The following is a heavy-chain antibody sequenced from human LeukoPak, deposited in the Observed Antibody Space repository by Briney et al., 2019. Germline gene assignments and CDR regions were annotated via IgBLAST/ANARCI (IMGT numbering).Heavy chain of an antibody. CDR1: GFTFSSYS. J-gene: IGHJ4*02. V-gene: IGHV3-48*01. D-gene: IGHD3-16*01. CDR2: ISSSSSTI. Sequence: GGSLRLSCAASGFTFSSYSMNWVRQAPGKGLEWVSYISSSSSTIYYADSVKGRFTISRDNAKNSLYLQMNSLRAEDTAVYYCTRDLIEEGAFDYWGQGALATVSS. CDR3: TRDLIEEGAFDY.